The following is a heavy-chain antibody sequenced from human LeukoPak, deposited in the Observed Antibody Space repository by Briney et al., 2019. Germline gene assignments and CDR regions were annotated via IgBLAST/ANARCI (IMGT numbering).Heavy chain of an antibody. J-gene: IGHJ6*03. V-gene: IGHV3-23*01. Sequence: GGSLRLSCAASGFTFSSYAMSWVRQAPGKGLEWVSAISGSGGSTYYADSVKGRFTISRDNSKNTLYLQMNSLRAEDTAVYYCAKDPGFYYYYYMDVWGKGTTVTVSS. CDR3: AKDPGFYYYYYMDV. CDR1: GFTFSSYA. CDR2: ISGSGGST.